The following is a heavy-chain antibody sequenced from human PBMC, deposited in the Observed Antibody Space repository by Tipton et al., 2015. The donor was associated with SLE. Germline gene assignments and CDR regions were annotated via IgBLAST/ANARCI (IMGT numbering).Heavy chain of an antibody. CDR2: IFGNGDTA. V-gene: IGHV3-23*01. CDR3: TKDHVPDGVYDIDM. J-gene: IGHJ3*02. CDR1: GFTFRSYS. D-gene: IGHD5/OR15-5a*01. Sequence: SLRLSCAASGFTFRSYSMHWVRQAPGKGLDWVSSIFGNGDTAYYADSVKGRFTISRDNSKNTLYLQMNSLGTEDTAVYFCTKDHVPDGVYDIDMWGQGTMVTVSS.